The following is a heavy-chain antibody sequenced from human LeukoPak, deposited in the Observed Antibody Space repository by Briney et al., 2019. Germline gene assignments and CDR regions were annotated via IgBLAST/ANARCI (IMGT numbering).Heavy chain of an antibody. J-gene: IGHJ5*02. CDR3: ARDRGMVRGKYNWFDP. CDR1: GYTFTSYG. Sequence: ASVKVSCKASGYTFTSYGISWVRQAPGQGLEWMGWISAYNGNTNYAQKLQGRVTMTTDTSTSTAYMELRSLRSDDPAVYYCARDRGMVRGKYNWFDPWGQGTLVTVSS. CDR2: ISAYNGNT. D-gene: IGHD3-10*01. V-gene: IGHV1-18*04.